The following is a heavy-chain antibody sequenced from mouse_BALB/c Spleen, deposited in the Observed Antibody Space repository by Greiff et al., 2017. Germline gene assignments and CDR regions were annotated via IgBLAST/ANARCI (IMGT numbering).Heavy chain of an antibody. J-gene: IGHJ3*01. V-gene: IGHV2-2*02. Sequence: QVQLQQSGPGLVQPSQSLSITCTASGFSLTSYGVHWVRQSPGKGLEWLGVIWSGGNTDYNAAFISRLSISKDNSKSQVFFKMNSLQANDTAIYYCAREGYWGQGTLVTVSA. CDR3: AREGY. CDR1: GFSLTSYG. CDR2: IWSGGNT.